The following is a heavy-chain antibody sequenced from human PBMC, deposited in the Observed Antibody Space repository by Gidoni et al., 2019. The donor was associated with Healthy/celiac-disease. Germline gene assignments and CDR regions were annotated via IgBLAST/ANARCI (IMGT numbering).Heavy chain of an antibody. Sequence: EVQLVESGGGLVKPGVSLRLSCAASVFTFSRYSMNLVRQAPGKGLEWVSSSRSSSSYIYYADSVKGRFTISRDNAKNSLYLQMNSLRAEDTAVYYCARDDKESGYDSNGGQGTRVTVSS. D-gene: IGHD5-12*01. CDR3: ARDDKESGYDSN. V-gene: IGHV3-21*01. CDR1: VFTFSRYS. J-gene: IGHJ3*01. CDR2: SRSSSSYI.